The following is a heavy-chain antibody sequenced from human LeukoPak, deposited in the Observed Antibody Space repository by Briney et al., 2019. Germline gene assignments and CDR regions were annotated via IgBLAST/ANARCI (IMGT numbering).Heavy chain of an antibody. CDR1: GFIFSSYA. D-gene: IGHD4-23*01. Sequence: GGSLRLSCAASGFIFSSYAMSWVRHAPGKGLEWVSTISPSGANTYYADSVKGRFTISRDNSKNTLYVQMNSLRAEDTAVYFCAIGGHSTVVADGWRQGTQVTVSS. J-gene: IGHJ4*02. CDR3: AIGGHSTVVADG. CDR2: ISPSGANT. V-gene: IGHV3-23*01.